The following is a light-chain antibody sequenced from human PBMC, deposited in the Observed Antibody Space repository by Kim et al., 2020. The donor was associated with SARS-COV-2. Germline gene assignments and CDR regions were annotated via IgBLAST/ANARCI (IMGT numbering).Light chain of an antibody. CDR3: QQYGSSPLT. CDR1: QGVSSSY. CDR2: VAS. V-gene: IGKV3-20*01. Sequence: SPGERAALTYRASQGVSSSYLAWYQQKPGQAPRLLIYVASSRATGIPDRFSGSGSGTDFTLTISRLEPEDFAVYYCQQYGSSPLTFGGGTKVDIK. J-gene: IGKJ4*01.